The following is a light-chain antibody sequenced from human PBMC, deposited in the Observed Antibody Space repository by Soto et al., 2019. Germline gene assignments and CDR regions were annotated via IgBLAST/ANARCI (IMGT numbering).Light chain of an antibody. Sequence: QSVLTQSPSASGTPGQTVTISCSGSSSNIGSNTMNWYQQFPGTAPKLFIYSDDQRPSGVPDRFSGSRSGTSASLTISGLQSEDEADYFCSTWDDALNGVVFGGGIKLTVL. V-gene: IGLV1-44*01. CDR3: STWDDALNGVV. J-gene: IGLJ2*01. CDR1: SSNIGSNT. CDR2: SDD.